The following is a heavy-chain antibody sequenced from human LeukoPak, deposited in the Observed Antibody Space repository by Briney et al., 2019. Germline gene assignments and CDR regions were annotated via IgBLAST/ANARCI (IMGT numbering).Heavy chain of an antibody. CDR2: IPYDGSNT. Sequence: GGSLRVSCAASGFTFRSCGMHWVRQAPGKGVEWVTFIPYDGSNTWYADSVKGRFTISRDNSKNTLYLQMNGLRAEDTAVYYCARWPYYYGSGGWGQGTLVTVSS. CDR1: GFTFRSCG. D-gene: IGHD3-10*01. V-gene: IGHV3-30*02. CDR3: ARWPYYYGSGG. J-gene: IGHJ4*02.